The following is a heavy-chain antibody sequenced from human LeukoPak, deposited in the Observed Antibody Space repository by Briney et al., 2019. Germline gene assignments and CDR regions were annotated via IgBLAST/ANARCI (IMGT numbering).Heavy chain of an antibody. CDR1: GYTLTELS. J-gene: IGHJ3*02. CDR2: FDSEDGET. D-gene: IGHD3-9*01. Sequence: ASVKVSCKVFGYTLTELSLHLVRQAPGKGLEWMGGFDSEDGETIYAQKFQGRVTMTEDTSTDTAYMELSRLRAEDTAVYYCATGVRYFAPRAFDIWGQGTMVTVSS. V-gene: IGHV1-24*01. CDR3: ATGVRYFAPRAFDI.